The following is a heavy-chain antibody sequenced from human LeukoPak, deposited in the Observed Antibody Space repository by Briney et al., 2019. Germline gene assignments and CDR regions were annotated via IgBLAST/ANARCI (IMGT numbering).Heavy chain of an antibody. CDR1: GITLSNYG. V-gene: IGHV3-23*01. CDR3: AKRGVVIRVILVGFHKEAYYFDS. J-gene: IGHJ4*02. D-gene: IGHD3-22*01. CDR2: ISDTGGRT. Sequence: GGSLGLSCAVSGITLSNYGMTWVRQAPGKGLEWVAGISDTGGRTNYADSVKGRFTISRDNPKNTLYLQMNGLRAEDTAVYFCAKRGVVIRVILVGFHKEAYYFDSWGQGALVTVSS.